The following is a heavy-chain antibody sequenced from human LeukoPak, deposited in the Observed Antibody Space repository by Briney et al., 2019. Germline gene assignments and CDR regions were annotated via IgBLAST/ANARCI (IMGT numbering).Heavy chain of an antibody. D-gene: IGHD2-2*01. CDR3: AKDPLGVVVPAASYYYYYGMDV. J-gene: IGHJ6*02. CDR1: GFTFSSYA. V-gene: IGHV3-23*01. CDR2: INGSGGST. Sequence: GGSLRLSCAASGFTFSSYAMSWVRQAPGKGLEWVSAINGSGGSTYYADSVKGRFTISRDNSKNTLYLQMNSLRAEDTAVYYCAKDPLGVVVPAASYYYYYGMDVWGQGTTVTVSS.